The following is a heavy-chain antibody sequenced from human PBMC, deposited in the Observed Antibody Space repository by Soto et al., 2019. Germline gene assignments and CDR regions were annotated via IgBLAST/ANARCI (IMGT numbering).Heavy chain of an antibody. CDR2: ISGSGGST. CDR3: AKDIDRNDGNSGSYFGFDY. Sequence: PGGSLRLSCAASGFAFSIYAMSWVRQAPGKGLEWVSAISGSGGSTYYADSVKGRFTISRDNSKNTLYLQMNSLRAEDTAVYYCAKDIDRNDGNSGSYFGFDYWGQGTLFTVSS. V-gene: IGHV3-23*01. D-gene: IGHD1-26*01. J-gene: IGHJ4*02. CDR1: GFAFSIYA.